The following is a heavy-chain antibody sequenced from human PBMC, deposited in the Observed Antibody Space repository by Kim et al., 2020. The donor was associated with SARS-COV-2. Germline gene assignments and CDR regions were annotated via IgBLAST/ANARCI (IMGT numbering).Heavy chain of an antibody. CDR1: GFTFSDYY. V-gene: IGHV3-11*06. CDR2: ISISSSHT. D-gene: IGHD3-10*01. Sequence: GGSLRLSCVASGFTFSDYYMSWIRQAPGKGLEWVSYISISSSHTDYADSVKGRFTISRDNAENSVYLQMNSLRDEDTAVYYCARDYYGSGSYGQFDPWGQGTLVTVSS. CDR3: ARDYYGSGSYGQFDP. J-gene: IGHJ5*02.